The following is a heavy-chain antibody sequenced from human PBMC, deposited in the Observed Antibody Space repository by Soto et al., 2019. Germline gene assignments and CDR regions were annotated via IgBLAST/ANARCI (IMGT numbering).Heavy chain of an antibody. Sequence: QVQLVESGGGVVQPGRSLRLSCAASGFTFSSYGMHWVRQAPGKGLEWVAVIWYDGSNKYYADSVKGRFTISRDNSKNTLYLQMNSLRAGDTAVYYCARNGQSSSAAPGGYGMDVWGQGTTVTVSS. D-gene: IGHD6-6*01. CDR1: GFTFSSYG. V-gene: IGHV3-33*01. CDR3: ARNGQSSSAAPGGYGMDV. J-gene: IGHJ6*02. CDR2: IWYDGSNK.